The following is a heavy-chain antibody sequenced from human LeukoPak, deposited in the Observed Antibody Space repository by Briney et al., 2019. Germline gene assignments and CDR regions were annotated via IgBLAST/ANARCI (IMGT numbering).Heavy chain of an antibody. CDR2: ISPTGSTT. J-gene: IGHJ4*02. V-gene: IGHV3-74*01. CDR1: GFSFSGHW. CDR3: AKDTAMEGSVDY. Sequence: PGGSLRLSCTASGFSFSGHWMHWARQLPGKGLVWVSRISPTGSTTSYADSVKGRFTVSRDNAKNTLYLQVNNLRAEDTAVYYCAKDTAMEGSVDYWGQGTLVTVSS. D-gene: IGHD5-18*01.